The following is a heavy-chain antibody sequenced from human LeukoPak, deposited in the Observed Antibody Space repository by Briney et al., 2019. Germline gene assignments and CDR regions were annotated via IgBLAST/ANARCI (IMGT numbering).Heavy chain of an antibody. CDR3: ARGEWPLPFDY. J-gene: IGHJ4*02. Sequence: GGSLRLSCAASGVTVSSNYMSWVRQAPGKGLEWVSVIYSGGSTYYADSVKGRFTISRDNSKNTLYLQMNSLRAEDTAVYYCARGEWPLPFDYWGQGTLVTVSS. CDR1: GVTVSSNY. CDR2: IYSGGST. D-gene: IGHD2-21*01. V-gene: IGHV3-66*01.